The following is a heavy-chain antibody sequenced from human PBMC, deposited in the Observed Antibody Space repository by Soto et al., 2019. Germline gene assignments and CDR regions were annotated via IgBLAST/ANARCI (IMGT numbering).Heavy chain of an antibody. CDR2: ISAYNGNT. CDR3: ARGGVRGYGDSWPFDY. V-gene: IGHV1-18*01. CDR1: GYTFTSYG. J-gene: IGHJ4*02. D-gene: IGHD4-17*01. Sequence: QVQLVQSGAEVKKPGASVKVSCKASGYTFTSYGISWVRQAPGQGLEWMGWISAYNGNTNYAQKLQGRVTMTTDTSTSTGYMGLRGLRSDGTAVYYCARGGVRGYGDSWPFDYWGQGTLVTVSS.